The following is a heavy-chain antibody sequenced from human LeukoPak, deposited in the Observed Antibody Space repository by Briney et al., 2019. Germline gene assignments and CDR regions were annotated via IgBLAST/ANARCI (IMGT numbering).Heavy chain of an antibody. V-gene: IGHV1-2*02. CDR2: INPNSGGT. J-gene: IGHJ4*02. CDR1: GYTFTDYY. Sequence: ASVKVSCKASGYTFTDYYMHWVRQAPGQGLEWMGWINPNSGGTNYAQKFQGRVTMTRDTSISTAYMELSRLRSDDTAVYYCARQNRAAAAFEYWGQGTLVTVSS. D-gene: IGHD6-13*01. CDR3: ARQNRAAAAFEY.